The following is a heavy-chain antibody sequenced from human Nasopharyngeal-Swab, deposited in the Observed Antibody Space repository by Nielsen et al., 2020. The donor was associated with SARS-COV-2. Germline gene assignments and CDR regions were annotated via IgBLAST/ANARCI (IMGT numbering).Heavy chain of an antibody. D-gene: IGHD2-21*02. J-gene: IGHJ4*02. V-gene: IGHV3-43*01. CDR3: AKVPTPYCGRDCYGDSFDY. Sequence: PGKGLEWVSLISGDGGSTYYADSVKGRFTISRDNSKNSLYLQMNSLRTEDTALYYCAKVPTPYCGRDCYGDSFDYWGQGTLVTVSS. CDR2: ISGDGGST.